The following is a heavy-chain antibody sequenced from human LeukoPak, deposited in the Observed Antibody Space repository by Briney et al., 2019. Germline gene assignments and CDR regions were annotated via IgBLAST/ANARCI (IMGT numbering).Heavy chain of an antibody. CDR3: ARGDRITITRSRPRPYFDF. V-gene: IGHV4-34*01. CDR2: INRRGDT. J-gene: IGHJ4*02. CDR1: GGSISSYF. Sequence: SETLSLTCTVSGGSISSYFWSWIRQSPGKGLEWIGEINRRGDTNYNPSLRSRVTFSIDTSKSQLSLKVTSVTAADTAVYYCARGDRITITRSRPRPYFDFWGQGTLVTVSS. D-gene: IGHD3-9*01.